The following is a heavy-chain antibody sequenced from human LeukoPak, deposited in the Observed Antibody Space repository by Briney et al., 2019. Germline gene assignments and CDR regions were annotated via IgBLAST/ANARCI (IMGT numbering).Heavy chain of an antibody. D-gene: IGHD3-10*01. CDR1: GFTFSSYG. V-gene: IGHV3-30*18. CDR2: ISYEGSNK. Sequence: SLRLSCAHSGFTFSSYGMHWVRQAPGRGLEWVAVISYEGSNKYYADSVKGRFTISRDNSKNTMNLQMNSLRAENTAVYYCAKEPGYGSGSYCRPLDYWGQGTLVTVSS. J-gene: IGHJ4*02. CDR3: AKEPGYGSGSYCRPLDY.